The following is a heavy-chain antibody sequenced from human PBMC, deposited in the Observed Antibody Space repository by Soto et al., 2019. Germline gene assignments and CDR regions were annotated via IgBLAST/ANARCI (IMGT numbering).Heavy chain of an antibody. CDR1: GFTFSSYA. CDR3: AKLHYYDSSGYYRYFQH. V-gene: IGHV3-23*01. D-gene: IGHD3-22*01. J-gene: IGHJ1*01. Sequence: GGSLRLSCAASGFTFSSYAMSWVRQAPGKGLEWVSAISGSGGSTYYADSVKGRFTISRDNSKNTLYLQMNSLRAEDTAVYYCAKLHYYDSSGYYRYFQHWGQGTLVTVSS. CDR2: ISGSGGST.